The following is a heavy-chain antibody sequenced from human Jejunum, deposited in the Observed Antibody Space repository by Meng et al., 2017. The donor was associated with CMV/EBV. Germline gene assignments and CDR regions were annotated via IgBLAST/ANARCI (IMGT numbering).Heavy chain of an antibody. CDR1: SDSY. Sequence: SDSYMSWIRQAPGKGLEWVASIGSSDSSTYYADSVKGRFTISRDNAQNSLHLQMTSLRADDTAVYYCVRDQSAVWFGELLNWFDHWGQGTLVTVSS. J-gene: IGHJ5*02. CDR3: VRDQSAVWFGELLNWFDH. CDR2: IGSSDSST. V-gene: IGHV3-11*01. D-gene: IGHD3-10*01.